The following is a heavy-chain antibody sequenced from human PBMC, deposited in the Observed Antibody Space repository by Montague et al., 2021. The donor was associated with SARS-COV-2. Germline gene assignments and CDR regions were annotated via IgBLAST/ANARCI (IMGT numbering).Heavy chain of an antibody. V-gene: IGHV4-59*08. CDR1: HFSITSYC. CDR2: IYYNGNT. Sequence: SETLSLTCTVSHFSITSYCGSWIRQPPGKGLEWIGNIYYNGNTNYNSSLKSRVTMSADTSRNQCSLRVTSVPAADTGLYYCARRGLLPYYFDVGGRGAQVTGSA. D-gene: IGHD3/OR15-3a*01. CDR3: ARRGLLPYYFDV. J-gene: IGHJ2*01.